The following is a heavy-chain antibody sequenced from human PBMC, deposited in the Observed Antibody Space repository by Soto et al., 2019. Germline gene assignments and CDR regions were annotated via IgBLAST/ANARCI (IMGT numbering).Heavy chain of an antibody. J-gene: IGHJ6*02. CDR1: GFTFSSYG. D-gene: IGHD1-26*01. Sequence: PGGSLRLSCAASGFTFSSYGMHWVRQAPGKGLEWVAVISYDGSNKYYADSVKGRFTISRDNSKNTLYLQMNSLRAEDTAVYYCAKDSTIVGATTVRPYYYYYNGMDVWGQGTTVTVSS. CDR3: AKDSTIVGATTVRPYYYYYNGMDV. V-gene: IGHV3-30*18. CDR2: ISYDGSNK.